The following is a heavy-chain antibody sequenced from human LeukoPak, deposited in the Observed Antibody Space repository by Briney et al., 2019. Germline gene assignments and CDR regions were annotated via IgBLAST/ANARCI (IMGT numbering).Heavy chain of an antibody. D-gene: IGHD2-2*01. CDR1: GGSISSGGYS. Sequence: SQTLSLTCAVSGGSISSGGYSWSWIRQPPGKGLEWIGYIYHSGSTYYNPSLKSRVTISVDRSKNQFSLKLSSVTAADTAVYYCAREPLRGNYCSSTSCYLHYYGMDVWGQGTTVTVSS. J-gene: IGHJ6*02. CDR3: AREPLRGNYCSSTSCYLHYYGMDV. V-gene: IGHV4-30-2*01. CDR2: IYHSGST.